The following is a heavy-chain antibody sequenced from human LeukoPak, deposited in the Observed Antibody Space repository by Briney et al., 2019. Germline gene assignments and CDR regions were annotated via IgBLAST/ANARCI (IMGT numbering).Heavy chain of an antibody. D-gene: IGHD3-9*01. CDR1: GFTFSSYW. CDR3: ARANYDISTGYQYYFDY. V-gene: IGHV3-74*01. CDR2: INSDGSST. J-gene: IGHJ4*02. Sequence: GGSLRLSCAASGFTFSSYWMHWVRRAPGKGLVWVSRINSDGSSTSYADSVKGRFTISRDNAKNTLYLQMNSLRAEDTAVYYCARANYDISTGYQYYFDYWGQGTLVTVSS.